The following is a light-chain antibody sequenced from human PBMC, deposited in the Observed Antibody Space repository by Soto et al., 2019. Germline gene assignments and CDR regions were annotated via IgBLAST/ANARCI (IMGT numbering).Light chain of an antibody. Sequence: AIEMTQSPSSLSASVGDRVTITCRASQDIRNDLGWYQQKPGQAPKLLVYAASRLQSGVPLRFSGSGSGTDFILTISSLQPEDFAIYYCLQDYDYPRTFGQGTKVEIK. CDR1: QDIRND. J-gene: IGKJ1*01. CDR3: LQDYDYPRT. CDR2: AAS. V-gene: IGKV1-6*01.